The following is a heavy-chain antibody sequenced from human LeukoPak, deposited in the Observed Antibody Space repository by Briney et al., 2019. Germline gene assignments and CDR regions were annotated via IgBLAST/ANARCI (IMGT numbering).Heavy chain of an antibody. Sequence: SETLSLTCTVSGGSISSYYWSWIRQPPGKGLEWIGYIYTSGSTNYNPSLKSRVTISVDTSKNQFSLKLSSVTAADTAVYYCARLGTGTTQYYFDCWGQGTLVTVSS. CDR2: IYTSGST. CDR1: GGSISSYY. D-gene: IGHD1/OR15-1a*01. CDR3: ARLGTGTTQYYFDC. J-gene: IGHJ4*02. V-gene: IGHV4-4*09.